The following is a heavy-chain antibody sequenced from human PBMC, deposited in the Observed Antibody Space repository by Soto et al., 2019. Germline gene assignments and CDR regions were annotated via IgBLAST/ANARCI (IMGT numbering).Heavy chain of an antibody. Sequence: ASVKVSCKASGYTFTGYYMHWVRQAPGQGLEWMGWINPNSGGTNYAQKLQGRVTMTTDTSTSTAYMELRSLRSDDTAVYYCARRYSGYDYGTNWFDPWGQGTLVNVSS. V-gene: IGHV1-2*02. CDR1: GYTFTGYY. CDR3: ARRYSGYDYGTNWFDP. J-gene: IGHJ5*02. D-gene: IGHD5-12*01. CDR2: INPNSGGT.